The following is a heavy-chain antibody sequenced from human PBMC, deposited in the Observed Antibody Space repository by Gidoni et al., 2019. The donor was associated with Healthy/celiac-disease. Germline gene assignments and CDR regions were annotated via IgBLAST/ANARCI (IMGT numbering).Heavy chain of an antibody. D-gene: IGHD5-12*01. Sequence: QVQLQQWGAGLLKPSETLSLTCAVYGGSFSGYYWSWIRQPPGKGLEWIGEINHSGSTNYNPSLKSRVTISVDTSKNQFSLKLSSVTAADTAVYYCARGRPGWLQFVYFDYWGQGTLVTVSS. J-gene: IGHJ4*02. CDR2: INHSGST. V-gene: IGHV4-34*01. CDR3: ARGRPGWLQFVYFDY. CDR1: GGSFSGYY.